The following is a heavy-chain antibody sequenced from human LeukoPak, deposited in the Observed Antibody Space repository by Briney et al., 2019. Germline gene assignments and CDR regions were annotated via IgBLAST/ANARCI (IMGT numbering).Heavy chain of an antibody. CDR2: IWYDGSNK. CDR3: AKDGRPKSIAAAGTWFPIDY. D-gene: IGHD6-13*01. J-gene: IGHJ4*02. CDR1: GFTFSSYG. Sequence: GGSLRLSCAASGFTFSSYGMHWVRQAPGKGLEWVAVIWYDGSNKHYADSVKGRFTISRDNSKNTLYLQMNSLRAEDTAVYYCAKDGRPKSIAAAGTWFPIDYWGQGTLVTVSS. V-gene: IGHV3-33*06.